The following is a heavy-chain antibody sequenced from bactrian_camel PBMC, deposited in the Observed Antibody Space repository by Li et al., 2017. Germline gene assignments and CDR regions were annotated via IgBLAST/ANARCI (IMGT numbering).Heavy chain of an antibody. CDR3: VRDQSDIPKADLGY. V-gene: IGHV3S53*01. Sequence: VQLVESGGGSVQAGGSLRLSCAASGNTYSMNYYMAWFRQTPGKEREVVAAIHTDSGTIYSDSVKGRFAISKDNAKNTMYLEMNTLKPEDTAVYYCVRDQSDIPKADLGYWGQGTQVTVS. CDR1: GNTYSMNY. J-gene: IGHJ6*01. CDR2: IHTDSGT. D-gene: IGHD1*01.